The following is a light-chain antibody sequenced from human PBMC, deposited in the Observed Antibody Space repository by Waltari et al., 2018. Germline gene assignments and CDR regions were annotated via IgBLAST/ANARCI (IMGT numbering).Light chain of an antibody. Sequence: QSVLTQPPSVSAAPGQRVAISCSGSSSNIGNHFVVWYQSLPGTAPKVLIYDNIKRPSGTPDRVSGSKSGTSATLGITGLQTGDEADYYCGTWDSSLSTVVFGGGTKVTVL. CDR1: SSNIGNHF. CDR3: GTWDSSLSTVV. CDR2: DNI. J-gene: IGLJ2*01. V-gene: IGLV1-51*01.